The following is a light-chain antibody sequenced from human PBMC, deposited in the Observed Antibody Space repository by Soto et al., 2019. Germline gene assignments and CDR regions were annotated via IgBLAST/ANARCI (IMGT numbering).Light chain of an antibody. Sequence: EIVLTQSPGILSLSPGERATLSCRASQSVSNSYLAWYQQKPGQAPRLLISDASRRATGIADRFSGSGSGTDFTLTISRLEPEDFAVYYCQQYGSSPQTTFGGGTKVEI. J-gene: IGKJ4*01. CDR1: QSVSNSY. V-gene: IGKV3-20*01. CDR2: DAS. CDR3: QQYGSSPQTT.